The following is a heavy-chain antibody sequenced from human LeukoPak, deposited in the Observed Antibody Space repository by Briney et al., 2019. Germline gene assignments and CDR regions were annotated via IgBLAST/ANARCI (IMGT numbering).Heavy chain of an antibody. D-gene: IGHD3-16*01. V-gene: IGHV3-30*03. CDR3: ARATSGDYANLTPYSTGLDS. J-gene: IGHJ4*02. CDR1: GFTFKIYM. CDR2: TSKDGKRQ. Sequence: GRSLRLSCAASGFTFKIYMVHWVRLAPGKGPEWVAVTSKDGKRQYYADSVKGRFTVSRDNSKNTLDLQMNSLRVEDTALYYCARATSGDYANLTPYSTGLDSWGQGTLVTVSS.